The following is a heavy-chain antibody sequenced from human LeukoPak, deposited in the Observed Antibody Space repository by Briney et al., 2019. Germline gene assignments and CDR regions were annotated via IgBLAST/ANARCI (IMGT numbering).Heavy chain of an antibody. CDR2: IYSGTKT. Sequence: GGSLRLSCAASGFTVTSNYMSWVRQAPGKGLEWVSLIYSGTKTSYADSVKGRFTISRDSSKNTLYLQMNSLRAEDTAVYYSARSDYSDYGYFDYWGQGTLVAVSS. J-gene: IGHJ4*02. CDR1: GFTVTSNY. D-gene: IGHD4-11*01. V-gene: IGHV3-53*01. CDR3: ARSDYSDYGYFDY.